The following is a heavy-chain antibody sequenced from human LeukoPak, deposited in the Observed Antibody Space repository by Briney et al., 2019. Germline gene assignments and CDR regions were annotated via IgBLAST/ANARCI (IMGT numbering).Heavy chain of an antibody. J-gene: IGHJ4*02. CDR1: GYRFSAYW. V-gene: IGHV5-51*01. CDR2: MYPGDSDT. Sequence: GESLKISCKGSGYRFSAYWIGWVRRMPGIGLESLGIMYPGDSDTRYSPSFQGQVTMSVDNSISTAFLQWSSLKASDTAIYYCARLYSSSWYNFDYWGQGTLVTVSS. CDR3: ARLYSSSWYNFDY. D-gene: IGHD6-13*01.